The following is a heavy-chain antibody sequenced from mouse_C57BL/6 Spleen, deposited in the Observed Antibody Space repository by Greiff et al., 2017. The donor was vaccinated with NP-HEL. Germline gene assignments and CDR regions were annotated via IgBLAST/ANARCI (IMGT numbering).Heavy chain of an antibody. CDR2: IDPETGGT. CDR3: TRMVHYYAMDY. CDR1: GYTFTDYE. D-gene: IGHD2-2*01. Sequence: VQGVESGAELVRPGASVTLSCKASGYTFTDYEMHWVKQTPVHGLEWIGAIDPETGGTAYNQKFKGKAILTADKSSSTAYMELRSLTSEDSAVYYCTRMVHYYAMDYWGQGTSVTVSS. J-gene: IGHJ4*01. V-gene: IGHV1-15*01.